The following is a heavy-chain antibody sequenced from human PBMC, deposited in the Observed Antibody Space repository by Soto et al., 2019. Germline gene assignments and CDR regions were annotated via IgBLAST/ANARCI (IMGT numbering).Heavy chain of an antibody. CDR2: LHSGGDT. D-gene: IGHD3-10*01. V-gene: IGHV3-53*04. J-gene: IGHJ6*02. CDR3: ARDGPDYYASRMDV. CDR1: GIPVSSNY. Sequence: EVQLVESGGGLVQPGGSLRLSCAASGIPVSSNYMTWVRQAPGKGLEWVSVLHSGGDTYYANSVKGRFTISRHDSTNTLFLQMNSLTAEDTAVYYCARDGPDYYASRMDVWGQGTTFTVSS.